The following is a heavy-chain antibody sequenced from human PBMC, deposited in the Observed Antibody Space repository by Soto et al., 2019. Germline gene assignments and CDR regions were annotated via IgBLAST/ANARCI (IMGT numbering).Heavy chain of an antibody. J-gene: IGHJ6*02. V-gene: IGHV3-23*01. CDR2: ISGSGGST. D-gene: IGHD5-18*01. Sequence: EVQLLESGGGLVQPGGSLRLSCAASGFTFSSYAMSWVRQAPGKGLEWVSAISGSGGSTYYADSVKGRFTISRDNSKNTLYLQMNSLRAEDTAVYYCAKGGGIPLWLSYGMDVWGQGTTVTVSS. CDR1: GFTFSSYA. CDR3: AKGGGIPLWLSYGMDV.